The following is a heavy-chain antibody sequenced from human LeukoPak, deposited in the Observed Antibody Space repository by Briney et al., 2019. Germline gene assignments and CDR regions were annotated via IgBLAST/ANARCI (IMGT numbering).Heavy chain of an antibody. J-gene: IGHJ6*03. V-gene: IGHV4-59*01. D-gene: IGHD4-11*01. CDR3: ARAAVNNHYYYYYMDV. CDR1: GGSFSGYY. Sequence: PLETLSLTCAVYGGSFSGYYWSWIRQPPGKGLEWIGYIYYSGSTNYNPSLKSRVTISVDTSKNQFSLKLSSVTAADTAVYYCARAAVNNHYYYYYMDVWGKGTTVTVSS. CDR2: IYYSGST.